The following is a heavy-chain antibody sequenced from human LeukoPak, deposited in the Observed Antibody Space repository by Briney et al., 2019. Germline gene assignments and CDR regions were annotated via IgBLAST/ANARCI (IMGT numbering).Heavy chain of an antibody. J-gene: IGHJ4*02. Sequence: PGGSLRLSCAASEFAFSTYNMNWVRQAPGKGLEWVSYISTGSSTTYYADSVKGRFTISRDNAKNSLYLQMSSLRAEDTAVYYCARGGSRHPSPEDYWGRGTLVTVSS. D-gene: IGHD1-1*01. CDR1: EFAFSTYN. CDR3: ARGGSRHPSPEDY. CDR2: ISTGSSTT. V-gene: IGHV3-48*04.